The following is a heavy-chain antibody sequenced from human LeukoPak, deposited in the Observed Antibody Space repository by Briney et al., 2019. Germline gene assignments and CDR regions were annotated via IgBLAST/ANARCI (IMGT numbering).Heavy chain of an antibody. J-gene: IGHJ4*02. D-gene: IGHD3-22*01. CDR1: VDSINSPYL. CDR2: MYLSGTT. Sequence: SGTLSLTCTVSVDSINSPYLWSWVRQPPGKGLEWSGEMYLSGTTHSNPSVKSRVTISIDKSKNQFFLNLSSVTAADTAVYYCAGLVGRYSSGLYYYYFDYWGQGTLVTVSS. V-gene: IGHV4-4*02. CDR3: AGLVGRYSSGLYYYYFDY.